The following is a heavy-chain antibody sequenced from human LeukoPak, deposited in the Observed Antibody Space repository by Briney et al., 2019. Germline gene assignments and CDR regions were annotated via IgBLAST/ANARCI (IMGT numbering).Heavy chain of an antibody. Sequence: PSETLSLTCTVSGGSISTYYWTWIRQPPGKGLEWIGDMSYSGRTNHNPSLKSRLTISVDTSKNQFSLKLSSVTAADTAVYYCARYWYAATAYDYWGQGTLVTVSS. CDR3: ARYWYAATAYDY. CDR2: MSYSGRT. J-gene: IGHJ4*02. V-gene: IGHV4-59*01. CDR1: GGSISTYY. D-gene: IGHD2-8*02.